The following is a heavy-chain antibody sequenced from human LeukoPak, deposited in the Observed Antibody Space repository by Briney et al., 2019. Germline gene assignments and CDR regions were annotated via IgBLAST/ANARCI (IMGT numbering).Heavy chain of an antibody. CDR1: GFTFSSYA. CDR2: ISGSGAST. V-gene: IGHV3-23*01. D-gene: IGHD2-15*01. Sequence: GGSLRLSCAASGFTFSSYAMIWVRQAPGKGLEWVSTISGSGASTYYADSVKGRFTISRDNSKNTLYLQMNSLRAEDTAVYYSAKESCSGGSCYNNYYFDFWGQGALVTVSS. CDR3: AKESCSGGSCYNNYYFDF. J-gene: IGHJ4*02.